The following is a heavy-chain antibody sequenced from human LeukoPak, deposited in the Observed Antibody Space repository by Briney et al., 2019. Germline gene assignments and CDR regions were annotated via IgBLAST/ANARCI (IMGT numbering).Heavy chain of an antibody. Sequence: PSETLSLTCTVSGGSISSYYWSWSRQPPGKGLEWIGYIYCSGSTNYNPSLKSRVTISVDTSKNQFSLKLSSVTAADTAIYYCAAMTTVTMYSYFFDSWGQGTLLTVSS. CDR3: AAMTTVTMYSYFFDS. CDR1: GGSISSYY. J-gene: IGHJ4*02. V-gene: IGHV4-59*01. CDR2: IYCSGST. D-gene: IGHD4-17*01.